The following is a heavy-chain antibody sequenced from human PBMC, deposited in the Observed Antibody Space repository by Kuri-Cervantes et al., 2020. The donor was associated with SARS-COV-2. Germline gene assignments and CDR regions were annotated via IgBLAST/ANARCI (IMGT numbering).Heavy chain of an antibody. Sequence: GESLKISCAASGFTFSSYAMSWVRQAPGKGLEWVSAISGNAGSTYYADSVKGRFTISRDNSKNTLYLQMKSLRAEDTAIYYCAKDLAPSLNWGQGTLVTVSS. J-gene: IGHJ4*02. D-gene: IGHD6-6*01. V-gene: IGHV3-23*01. CDR3: AKDLAPSLN. CDR1: GFTFSSYA. CDR2: ISGNAGST.